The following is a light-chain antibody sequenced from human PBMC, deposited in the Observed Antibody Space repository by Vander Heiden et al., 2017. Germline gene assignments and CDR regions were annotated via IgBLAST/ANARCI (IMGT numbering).Light chain of an antibody. CDR1: QSIRNC. J-gene: IGKJ4*01. V-gene: IGKV1-39*01. CDR2: SAS. CDR3: QQTDSLLRA. Sequence: DIQMTQSPSSLSASVGDRVTITCRASQSIRNCLNWYQQKPGKAPKLLIYSASSLQSGVPSRFSGYESGTDFTLTISKLQPEDFATYYCQQTDSLLRAFGGGTKVEIK.